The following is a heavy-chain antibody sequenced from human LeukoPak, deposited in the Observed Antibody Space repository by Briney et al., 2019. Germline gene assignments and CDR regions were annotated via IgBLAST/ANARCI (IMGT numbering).Heavy chain of an antibody. Sequence: SETLSLTCTVSRGSISSYYWSWIRQPPGKGLEWIEYIYYSGSTNYNPSLKSRVTISVDTSKNQFSLKLSSVTAADTAVYYCARAYSSSWYYNWFDPWGQGTLVTVSS. D-gene: IGHD6-13*01. V-gene: IGHV4-59*01. CDR3: ARAYSSSWYYNWFDP. CDR1: RGSISSYY. J-gene: IGHJ5*02. CDR2: IYYSGST.